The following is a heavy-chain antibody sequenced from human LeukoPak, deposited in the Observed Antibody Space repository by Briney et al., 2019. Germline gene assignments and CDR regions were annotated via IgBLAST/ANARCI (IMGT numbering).Heavy chain of an antibody. CDR3: ARIRGSGSSWLFDY. CDR1: GRSIGSGYY. D-gene: IGHD6-13*01. CDR2: VYHSGHT. J-gene: IGHJ4*02. Sequence: SETLSLTCAVSGRSIGSGYYWAWIRQSPGKGLQWIASVYHSGHTYYNPTLLSRVTISVDTSEKQFSLNLRSVTAADTAVYYCARIRGSGSSWLFDYWGQGTLVTVSS. V-gene: IGHV4-38-2*01.